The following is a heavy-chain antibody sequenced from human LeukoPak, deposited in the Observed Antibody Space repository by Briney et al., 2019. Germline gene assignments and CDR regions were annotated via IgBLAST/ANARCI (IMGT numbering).Heavy chain of an antibody. CDR3: AKDPSSWKFYYFDY. CDR1: GFTFSSYW. CDR2: INNDGRST. V-gene: IGHV3-74*01. J-gene: IGHJ4*02. Sequence: GGSLRLSCAASGFTFSSYWMHWVRQAPGKGLVWVSRINNDGRSTSYADSVKGRFTISRDNAKNTLYLQMNSLRAEDTAVYYCAKDPSSWKFYYFDYWGQGTLVTVSS. D-gene: IGHD6-13*01.